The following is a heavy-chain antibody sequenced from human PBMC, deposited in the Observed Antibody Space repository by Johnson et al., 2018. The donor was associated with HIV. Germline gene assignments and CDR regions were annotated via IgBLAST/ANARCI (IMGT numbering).Heavy chain of an antibody. D-gene: IGHD3-16*01. CDR2: IKQDGSEK. CDR1: GFTFSSYW. V-gene: IGHV3-7*01. J-gene: IGHJ3*02. CDR3: AKDGAMAFDI. Sequence: VQLVESGGGVVQPGGSLRLSCAASGFTFSSYWMSWVRQAPGKGLEWVANIKQDGSEKYYVDSVKGRITISRDKSKNTLYLQMNSLRAEDTAVYYCAKDGAMAFDIWGQGTLVTVSS.